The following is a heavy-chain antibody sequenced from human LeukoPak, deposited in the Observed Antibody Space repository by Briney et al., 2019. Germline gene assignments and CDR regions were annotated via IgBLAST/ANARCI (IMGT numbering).Heavy chain of an antibody. V-gene: IGHV5-51*01. CDR1: GYSFTSNW. Sequence: PGESLKISCKASGYSFTSNWIGWVRQMPGKGLEWMGIIYPGDSDTRNSPSFQGQVSISADKSISAAYLQWSSLKPSDTAMYYCARTRGYSHGFDYWGQGTLVTVSS. CDR3: ARTRGYSHGFDY. CDR2: IYPGDSDT. D-gene: IGHD5-12*01. J-gene: IGHJ4*02.